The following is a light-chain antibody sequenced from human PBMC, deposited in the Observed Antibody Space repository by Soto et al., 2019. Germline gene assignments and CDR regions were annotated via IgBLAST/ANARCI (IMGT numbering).Light chain of an antibody. Sequence: AILLTQTKSSLSASVGDRVTITCRASQGIDTSLAWYQQKPGKAPKLLIYDGSSFESGVPSRFSGSGSGTEFTLTISSLQPDDSATYYCQHYKTYSRTFCQGTNVDIK. CDR2: DGS. V-gene: IGKV1-13*02. CDR1: QGIDTS. J-gene: IGKJ1*01. CDR3: QHYKTYSRT.